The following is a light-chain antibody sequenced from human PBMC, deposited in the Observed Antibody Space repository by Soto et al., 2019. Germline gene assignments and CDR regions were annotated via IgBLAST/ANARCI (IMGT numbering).Light chain of an antibody. Sequence: EIVLTQSPATLSLSPGERVTLSCRASQDIRSSLAWYQQKPGQAPRLLIHGSSSRATGIPDRFSGSGSGTDFTLTISRLEPEDFAVYYCQQYGSSPITFGQGTRLEIK. J-gene: IGKJ5*01. V-gene: IGKV3-20*01. CDR2: GSS. CDR3: QQYGSSPIT. CDR1: QDIRSS.